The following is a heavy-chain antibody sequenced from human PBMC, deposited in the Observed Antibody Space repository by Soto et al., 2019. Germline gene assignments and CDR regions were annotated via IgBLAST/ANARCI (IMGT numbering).Heavy chain of an antibody. V-gene: IGHV4-31*03. CDR1: GGSISSTGYF. CDR2: IFYSGIT. J-gene: IGHJ4*02. CDR3: AREAGSGDYFDY. D-gene: IGHD1-26*01. Sequence: QVQLQESGPGLVKPSQTLSLTCTVSGGSISSTGYFWTWIRQHPGKGLGWIGYIFYSGITFHNPSLKSGVTISVDTSKNQFSLELSSVTAAATAVFYCAREAGSGDYFDYWGQGTLVTVSS.